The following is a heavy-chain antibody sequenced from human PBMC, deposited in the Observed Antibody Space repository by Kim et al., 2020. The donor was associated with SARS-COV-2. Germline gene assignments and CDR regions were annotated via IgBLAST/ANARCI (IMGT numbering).Heavy chain of an antibody. V-gene: IGHV3-30*02. D-gene: IGHD6-19*01. J-gene: IGHJ4*02. Sequence: ADSVKGRFTISRDNSENTLYLQMNSLRAEDTAVYYCANEGASSGWYSGFYWGQGTLVTVSS. CDR3: ANEGASSGWYSGFY.